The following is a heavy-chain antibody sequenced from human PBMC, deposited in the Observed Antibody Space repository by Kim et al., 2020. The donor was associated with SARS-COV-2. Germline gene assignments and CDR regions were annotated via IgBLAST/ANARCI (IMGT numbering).Heavy chain of an antibody. CDR3: VTYNSGTSYKGCY. CDR2: ITGSGSNT. D-gene: IGHD3-10*01. CDR1: GFTFSTYG. J-gene: IGHJ4*02. V-gene: IGHV3-23*01. Sequence: GGSLRLSCVASGFTFSTYGVNWVRQAPGKRPEWVSTITGSGSNTYYADSVKGRFTISRDNSKNSLDLQMNSLRAEDTAVAYCVTYNSGTSYKGCYWGRG.